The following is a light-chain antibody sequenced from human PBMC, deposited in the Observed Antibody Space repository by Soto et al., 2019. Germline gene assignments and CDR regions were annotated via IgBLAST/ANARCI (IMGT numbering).Light chain of an antibody. CDR3: QAWDSSYKV. CDR2: QDS. V-gene: IGLV3-1*01. CDR1: KLGDKY. Sequence: SYELTQPPSVSVSPGQTASITCSGDKLGDKYACWYQQKPGQSPVLVIYQDSKRPSGIPERFSGSNSGNTATLTISGTQAMDEADYYCQAWDSSYKVFGGGTKLTV. J-gene: IGLJ2*01.